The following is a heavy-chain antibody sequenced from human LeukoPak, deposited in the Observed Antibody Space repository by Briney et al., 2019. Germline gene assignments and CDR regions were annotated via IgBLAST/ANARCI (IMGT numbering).Heavy chain of an antibody. J-gene: IGHJ4*02. Sequence: SGGPLRFSCEASGFTFSTYWMHWVRQAQGKGLVWVSRINGDGTDTTYADFEEGRFIISRDNAKNTLYLQMNSLRAEDTAVYYCARALKSDSAYWGQGTLVTVSS. V-gene: IGHV3-74*01. CDR1: GFTFSTYW. D-gene: IGHD2-15*01. CDR2: INGDGTDT. CDR3: ARALKSDSAY.